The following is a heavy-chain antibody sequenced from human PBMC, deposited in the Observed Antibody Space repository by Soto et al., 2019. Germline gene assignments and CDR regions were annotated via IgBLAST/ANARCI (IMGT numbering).Heavy chain of an antibody. CDR2: IDPSDSYT. CDR3: ASSPLGYSGSYRPYYYYYGMDV. Sequence: GESLKISCKGSGYSFTSYWINWVRQMPGKGLEWMGRIDPSDSYTNYSPSFQGHVTISADKSISTAYLQWSSLKASDTAMSYCASSPLGYSGSYRPYYYYYGMDVWGQGTTVTVSS. D-gene: IGHD1-26*01. CDR1: GYSFTSYW. J-gene: IGHJ6*02. V-gene: IGHV5-10-1*01.